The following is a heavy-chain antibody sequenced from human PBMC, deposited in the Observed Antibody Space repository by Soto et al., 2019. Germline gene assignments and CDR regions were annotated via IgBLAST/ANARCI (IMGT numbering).Heavy chain of an antibody. CDR2: MNPNSGNT. D-gene: IGHD3-16*01. J-gene: IGHJ6*02. V-gene: IGHV1-8*01. Sequence: VASVKVSCKASGYTFTSYDINWVRQATGQGLEWMGWMNPNSGNTGYAQKFQGRVTMTRNTSISTAYMELSSLRSEDTAVYYCARAWGYYYYYGMDVWGQGTTVTVSS. CDR1: GYTFTSYD. CDR3: ARAWGYYYYYGMDV.